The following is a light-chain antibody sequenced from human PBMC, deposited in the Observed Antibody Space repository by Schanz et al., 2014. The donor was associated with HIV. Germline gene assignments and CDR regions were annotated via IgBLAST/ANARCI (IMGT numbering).Light chain of an antibody. CDR3: QQYSNWPPMT. CDR1: QTVSSSS. CDR2: SAS. V-gene: IGKV3-20*01. J-gene: IGKJ4*01. Sequence: EIVLTQSPGTLSLYPGERATLSCRASQTVSSSSLAWYQQEPGQSPRLLIYSASSRATGIPDRFSGSGSGTDFTLTISSLQSEDFAVYYCQQYSNWPPMTFGGGTKVEIK.